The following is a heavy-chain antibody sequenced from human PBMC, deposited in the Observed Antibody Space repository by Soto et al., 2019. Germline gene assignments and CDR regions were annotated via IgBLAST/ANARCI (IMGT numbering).Heavy chain of an antibody. CDR2: ISAYNGNT. CDR1: GYTFTSYG. D-gene: IGHD3-22*01. Sequence: GASVKVSCKASGYTFTSYGISWVRQAPGQGLEWMGWISAYNGNTNYAQKLQGRVTMTTDTSTSTAYMELRSLRSDDTAVYYCARGLYYYDSSGYSPRFENFDYWGQGTLVTVSS. J-gene: IGHJ4*02. CDR3: ARGLYYYDSSGYSPRFENFDY. V-gene: IGHV1-18*01.